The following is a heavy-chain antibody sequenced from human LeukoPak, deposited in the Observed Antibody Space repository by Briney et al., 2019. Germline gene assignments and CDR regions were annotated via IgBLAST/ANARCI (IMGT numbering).Heavy chain of an antibody. CDR3: ARVDIVVVPATITYYYYMDV. V-gene: IGHV4-59*01. J-gene: IGHJ6*03. D-gene: IGHD2-2*03. Sequence: SETLSLTCTVSGGSISSYYWSWIRQPPGKRLEWIGYIYYSGSTNYNPSLKSRVTISVDTSKNQFSLKLSSVTAADTAVYYCARVDIVVVPATITYYYYMDVWGKGTTVTVSS. CDR2: IYYSGST. CDR1: GGSISSYY.